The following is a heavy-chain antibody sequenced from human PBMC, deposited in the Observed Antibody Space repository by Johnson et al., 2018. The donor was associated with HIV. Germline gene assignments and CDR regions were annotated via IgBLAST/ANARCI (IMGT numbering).Heavy chain of an antibody. V-gene: IGHV3-20*04. Sequence: MLLVESGGSAVRPGGSLRLSCTASGFTFDDYGMSWVRQPPGKGLEWVSGISRNGGPTGYIDSVQGRFTISRDNAKNSLHLQMNSLRPEDTAFYYCAREEKDNSRSSSHDAFDFWGQGTMVTVSS. CDR2: ISRNGGPT. D-gene: IGHD2/OR15-2a*01. J-gene: IGHJ3*01. CDR1: GFTFDDYG. CDR3: AREEKDNSRSSSHDAFDF.